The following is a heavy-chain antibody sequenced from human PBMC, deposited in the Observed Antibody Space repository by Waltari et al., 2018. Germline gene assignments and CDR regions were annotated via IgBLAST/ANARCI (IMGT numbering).Heavy chain of an antibody. D-gene: IGHD6-13*01. Sequence: QVQLVQSGAEVKKPGASVKVSCTASGYTFTSYAMHWVRQAPGQRLEWMGWINAGNGNTKYSQKFQGRVTITRDTSASTAYMELSSLRSEDTAVYYCASMFQQLVSGYFDYWGQGTLVTVSS. V-gene: IGHV1-3*01. CDR1: GYTFTSYA. CDR3: ASMFQQLVSGYFDY. CDR2: INAGNGNT. J-gene: IGHJ4*02.